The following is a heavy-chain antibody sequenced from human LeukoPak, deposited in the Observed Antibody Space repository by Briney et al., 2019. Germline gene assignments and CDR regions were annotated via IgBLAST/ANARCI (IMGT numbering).Heavy chain of an antibody. CDR1: GFTFRNYG. J-gene: IGHJ5*02. CDR3: AKEGGSGSSYYH. V-gene: IGHV3-30*18. CDR2: ISIDGSEK. D-gene: IGHD3-10*01. Sequence: EAGRSLRLSCAASGFTFRNYGMHWVRQAPGKGLEWVAVISIDGSEKYYADSVKGRFTISRDNSKNTLHLQMNSLRTEDTALYYCAKEGGSGSSYYHWGQGTLVTVSS.